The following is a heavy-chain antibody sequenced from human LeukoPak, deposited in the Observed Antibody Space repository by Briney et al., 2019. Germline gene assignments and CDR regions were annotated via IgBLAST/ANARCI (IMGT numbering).Heavy chain of an antibody. Sequence: GGSLRLSCAASGFTSSSYWMSWVRHAPGRGREWVAYIKQDGSEKYNVDSVKGRFTISRDNAKNSLYLQMNNLRAEGTAVYYCARDSRAAADYWGQGTLVTVSS. CDR2: IKQDGSEK. CDR1: GFTSSSYW. V-gene: IGHV3-7*01. J-gene: IGHJ4*02. D-gene: IGHD6-13*01. CDR3: ARDSRAAADY.